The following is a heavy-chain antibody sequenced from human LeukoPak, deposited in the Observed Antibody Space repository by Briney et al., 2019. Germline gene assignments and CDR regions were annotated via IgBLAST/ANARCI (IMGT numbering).Heavy chain of an antibody. D-gene: IGHD3-22*01. CDR2: FYPGVGT. Sequence: PWETLSLTCTVSGGPIFSYYWSWIRQTAGKGLEWIGRFYPGVGTDYNPALKSRVTMSVDTSKQQFALKLSAVTAADPAVYYCARLKFYDSTGDSPGHYMDVWGKGTRVTVSS. J-gene: IGHJ6*03. CDR3: ARLKFYDSTGDSPGHYMDV. V-gene: IGHV4-4*07. CDR1: GGPIFSYY.